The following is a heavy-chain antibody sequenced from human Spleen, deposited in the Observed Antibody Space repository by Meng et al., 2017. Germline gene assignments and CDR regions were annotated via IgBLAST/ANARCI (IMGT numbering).Heavy chain of an antibody. CDR3: ARGWFHDYYGMDV. D-gene: IGHD3-10*01. Sequence: GESLKISCIASGFTFNNYWMSWVRQAPGKGLEWVANIKQDEGEKYYVDSVKGRFTISRDNAKNSLYLQMNSLRPEDMAVYYCARGWFHDYYGMDVWGQGTTVTVSS. CDR1: GFTFNNYW. V-gene: IGHV3-7*01. CDR2: IKQDEGEK. J-gene: IGHJ6*02.